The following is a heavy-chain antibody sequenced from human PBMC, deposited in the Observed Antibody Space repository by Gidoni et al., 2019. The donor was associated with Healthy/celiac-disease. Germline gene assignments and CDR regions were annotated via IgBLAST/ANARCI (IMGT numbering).Heavy chain of an antibody. J-gene: IGHJ6*02. CDR2: INPNRGGT. Sequence: QVQLVQSGAEVKKPGASVEVACKASGSTFTGYYMHWVRQAPGQGLEWMGWINPNRGGTNHAQKFQGRVTMTRDTSLITAYIEPSRLRSDHTAVYSCARQKRFLEWFSVWGQGTTVTVSS. V-gene: IGHV1-2*02. CDR1: GSTFTGYY. D-gene: IGHD3-3*01. CDR3: ARQKRFLEWFSV.